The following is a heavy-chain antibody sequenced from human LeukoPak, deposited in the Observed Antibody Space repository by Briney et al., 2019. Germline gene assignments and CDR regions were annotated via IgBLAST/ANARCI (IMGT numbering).Heavy chain of an antibody. CDR3: AKDFSYDSSGYYFDY. J-gene: IGHJ4*02. D-gene: IGHD3-22*01. Sequence: PGGSLRLSCAASGFTFYDYAMHWVRQAPGKGLEWVSGISWNSGSIGYADSVKGRFNISRDNAKNSLYLQMNSLRAEDTALYYCAKDFSYDSSGYYFDYWGQGTLVTVSS. CDR2: ISWNSGSI. V-gene: IGHV3-9*01. CDR1: GFTFYDYA.